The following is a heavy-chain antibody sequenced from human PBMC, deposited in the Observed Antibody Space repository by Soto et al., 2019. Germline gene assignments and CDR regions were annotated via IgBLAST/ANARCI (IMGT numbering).Heavy chain of an antibody. D-gene: IGHD3-10*01. V-gene: IGHV3-21*04. J-gene: IGHJ4*02. CDR2: ISSATTYI. CDR1: GFTFSAFS. CDR3: AKFGVPDSGSYSTAFDY. Sequence: TGGFLRLSCAASGFTFSAFSMTWVRQDPGKGLEWVSSISSATTYIYYGESVKGRFTISRDNAKNSLYLQLNSLRAEDTAVYYCAKFGVPDSGSYSTAFDYWGQGTLVTVSS.